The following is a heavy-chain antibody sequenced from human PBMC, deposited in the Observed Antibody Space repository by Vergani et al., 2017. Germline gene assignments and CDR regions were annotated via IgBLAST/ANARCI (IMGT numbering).Heavy chain of an antibody. CDR1: GFTFSSYG. CDR3: AKSPVDTARMVD. CDR2: ISYDGSNK. J-gene: IGHJ4*02. Sequence: QVQLVESGGGVVQPGRSLRLSCAASGFTFSSYGMHWVRQAPGKGLEWVAVISYDGSNKYYADSVKGRFTSSRDNSTNTLYLQMNSLRAEDTAVYYCAKSPVDTARMVDWGQGTLVTVSS. D-gene: IGHD5-18*01. V-gene: IGHV3-30*18.